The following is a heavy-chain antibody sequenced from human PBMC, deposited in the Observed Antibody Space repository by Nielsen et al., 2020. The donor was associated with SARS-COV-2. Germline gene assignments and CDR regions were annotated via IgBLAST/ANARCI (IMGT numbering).Heavy chain of an antibody. CDR1: GGSISNGAYY. CDR3: AREDYSSYFDY. D-gene: IGHD4-11*01. CDR2: IYYSGST. Sequence: SGTLSLTCTVSGGSISNGAYYRSWIRQPPGKGLEWIGYIYYSGSTYYNPSLKSRVTISVDTSKNQFSLKLSSVTAADTAVYYCAREDYSSYFDYWGQGTLVTVSS. V-gene: IGHV4-30-4*01. J-gene: IGHJ4*02.